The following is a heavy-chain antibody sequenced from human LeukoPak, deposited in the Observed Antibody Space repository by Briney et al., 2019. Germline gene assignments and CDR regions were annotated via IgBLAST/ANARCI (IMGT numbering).Heavy chain of an antibody. V-gene: IGHV4-59*08. Sequence: SETLSLTCAVYGGSFSGYYWSWIRQSPEKGLEWIGFIFYSGTTTYNPSLQSRVTISVDTSKNKFYLKLTSVTAADTAVYYCARTRPQDHGTSYMDVWGKGTTVTVSS. CDR2: IFYSGTT. D-gene: IGHD4-17*01. J-gene: IGHJ6*03. CDR1: GGSFSGYY. CDR3: ARTRPQDHGTSYMDV.